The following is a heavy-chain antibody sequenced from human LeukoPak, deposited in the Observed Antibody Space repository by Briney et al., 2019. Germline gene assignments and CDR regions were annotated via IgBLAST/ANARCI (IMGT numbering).Heavy chain of an antibody. V-gene: IGHV1-69*13. D-gene: IGHD2-2*01. J-gene: IGHJ6*02. CDR1: GYTFTSYA. Sequence: SVKVSCKASGYTFTSYAMNWVRQAPGQGLEWMGGIIPIFGTANYAQKFQGRVTITADESTSTAYMELSSLRSEDTAVYYCAISLPLRYCSSTSCSQLDYYYYGMDVWGQGTTVTVSS. CDR3: AISLPLRYCSSTSCSQLDYYYYGMDV. CDR2: IIPIFGTA.